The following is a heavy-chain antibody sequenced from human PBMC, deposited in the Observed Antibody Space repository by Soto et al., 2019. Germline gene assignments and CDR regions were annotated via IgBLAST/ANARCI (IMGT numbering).Heavy chain of an antibody. D-gene: IGHD3-3*01. CDR1: GFTFRSYS. J-gene: IGHJ6*02. V-gene: IGHV3-21*04. CDR3: ARVSIRFLEWLFPTHYYYYGMDV. CDR2: ISSSSSYI. Sequence: GGSLRLSCAASGFTFRSYSMNWVRQAPGKGLEWVSSISSSSSYIYYADSVKGRFTISRDNAKNSLYLQMNSLRAEDTAVYYCARVSIRFLEWLFPTHYYYYGMDVWGQGPTITVSS.